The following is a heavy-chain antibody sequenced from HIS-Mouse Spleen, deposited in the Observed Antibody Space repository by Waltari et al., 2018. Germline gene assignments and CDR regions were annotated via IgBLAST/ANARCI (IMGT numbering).Heavy chain of an antibody. V-gene: IGHV1-8*01. CDR2: MNPNSGNT. Sequence: VQLVQSGAELKKPGASVKVSCRSSGFSFTSYDINWVRQDTGQGLEWRGWMNPNSGNTGYAQKFQGRVTMTRNTSISTAYMELSSLRSEDTAVYYCARGHDYSNYFDYWGQGTLVTVSS. CDR3: ARGHDYSNYFDY. D-gene: IGHD4-4*01. J-gene: IGHJ4*02. CDR1: GFSFTSYD.